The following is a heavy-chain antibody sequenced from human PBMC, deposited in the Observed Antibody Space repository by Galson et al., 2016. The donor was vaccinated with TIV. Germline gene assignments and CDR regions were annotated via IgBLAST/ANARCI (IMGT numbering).Heavy chain of an antibody. Sequence: SLRLSCATSGFTFSTYDMHWVRQAPGKGLEWVALLRFDGSNQYYGDSVKGRFTISRDNSKNTLYLQMSSLRAEDTAVYYCANVPTTYSSSSGRRFFNYHMAVWGKGTPVIVSS. CDR1: GFTFSTYD. CDR2: LRFDGSNQ. V-gene: IGHV3-30*02. J-gene: IGHJ6*03. CDR3: ANVPTTYSSSSGRRFFNYHMAV. D-gene: IGHD4-11*01.